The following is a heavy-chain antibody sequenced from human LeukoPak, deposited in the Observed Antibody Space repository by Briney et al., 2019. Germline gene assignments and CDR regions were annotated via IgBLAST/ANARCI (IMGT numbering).Heavy chain of an antibody. CDR2: INPNSGGT. J-gene: IGHJ6*02. CDR1: GYTLTGYY. Sequence: GASVKVSCKASGYTLTGYYMHWVQQAPGQGLEWMGWINPNSGGTNYAQQFQGRVTMTRDTSISTAYMDLTRLTSDDTAVYYCARDLAYYYYGMDVWGQGTTVTVSS. V-gene: IGHV1-2*02. CDR3: ARDLAYYYYGMDV.